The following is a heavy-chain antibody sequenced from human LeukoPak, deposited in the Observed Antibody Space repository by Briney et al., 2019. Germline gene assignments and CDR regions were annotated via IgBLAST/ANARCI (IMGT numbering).Heavy chain of an antibody. D-gene: IGHD3-3*01. CDR3: AREGDFWSGYSGFDI. CDR1: GGSISSSSYY. CDR2: IYYSGST. Sequence: SETLSLTCTVSGGSISSSSYYWGWIRQPPGKGLEWIGSIYYSGSTYYNPSLKSRVTISVDTSKNQFSLKLSSVTAADTAVYYCAREGDFWSGYSGFDIWGQGTMVTVSS. J-gene: IGHJ3*02. V-gene: IGHV4-39*02.